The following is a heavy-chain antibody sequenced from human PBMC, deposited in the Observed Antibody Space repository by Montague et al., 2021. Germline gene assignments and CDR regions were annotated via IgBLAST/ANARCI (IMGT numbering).Heavy chain of an antibody. CDR3: TRDVNWDLFDY. CDR1: GFPFSSYV. Sequence: SLRLSFSASGFPFSSYVMHWVRQAPGKGLVWVSRISHDGTVTTYADSVKGRFTISRDNAKNTLFLQMNSPRAEDTAVYYCTRDVNWDLFDYWGQGALVTVSS. V-gene: IGHV3-74*01. J-gene: IGHJ4*02. D-gene: IGHD7-27*01. CDR2: ISHDGTVT.